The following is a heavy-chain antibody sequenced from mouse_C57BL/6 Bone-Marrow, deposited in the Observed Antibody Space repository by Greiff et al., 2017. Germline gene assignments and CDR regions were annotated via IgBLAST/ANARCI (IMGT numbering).Heavy chain of an antibody. CDR2: IDPENGDT. J-gene: IGHJ3*01. Sequence: EVKLEESGAELVRPGASVTLSCTASGFNIKDDYMHWVKQRPVQGLEWIGWIDPENGDTEYASKFQGKATITADTSSNTAYLQLSSLTSEDTAVYYCTTTLRPFAYWGQGTLVTVSA. CDR1: GFNIKDDY. V-gene: IGHV14-4*01. D-gene: IGHD1-1*01. CDR3: TTTLRPFAY.